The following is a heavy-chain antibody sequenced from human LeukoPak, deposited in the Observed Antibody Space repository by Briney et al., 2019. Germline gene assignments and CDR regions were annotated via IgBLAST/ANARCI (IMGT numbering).Heavy chain of an antibody. V-gene: IGHV3-23*01. Sequence: GGSLRLSCAASGFTFSSYAMSWVRQAPGKGLEWVSAISGSGGSTYYADSVKGRFTISRDNSKNTLYLQMNSLRAEHTAVYYCAKEGFYCSGGSCYSFYYYYMDVWGKGTTVTVSS. D-gene: IGHD2-15*01. CDR1: GFTFSSYA. J-gene: IGHJ6*03. CDR3: AKEGFYCSGGSCYSFYYYYMDV. CDR2: ISGSGGST.